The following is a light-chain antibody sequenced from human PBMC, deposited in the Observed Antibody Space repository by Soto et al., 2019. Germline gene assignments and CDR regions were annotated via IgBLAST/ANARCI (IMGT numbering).Light chain of an antibody. CDR3: QQLNKYPVT. V-gene: IGKV1-9*01. J-gene: IGKJ5*01. CDR1: QDIGNY. CDR2: DAS. Sequence: IQLTQSPSSLSASVGDRVTISCRASQDIGNYLAWYQQKPGEAPKLLIYDASTLQSGVPLRFGGSGSGTDFTLTISSLQPEDFATYYCQQLNKYPVTFGQETRLEIK.